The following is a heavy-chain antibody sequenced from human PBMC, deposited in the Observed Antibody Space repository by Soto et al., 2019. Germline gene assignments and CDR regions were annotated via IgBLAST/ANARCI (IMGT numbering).Heavy chain of an antibody. CDR2: IIPIYGTT. J-gene: IGHJ4*02. D-gene: IGHD2-21*02. CDR1: GGPSRGNT. V-gene: IGHV1-69*06. Sequence: VQLWKSGAEGKKAGPWLKVSCKASGGPSRGNTTSWVRQVPGQGLEGMGGIIPIYGTTNYAQKFQGRLTITADKSTSTAYMELSSLRSEDTAVFYCARATVTALTDWGQGTQVTVSS. CDR3: ARATVTALTD.